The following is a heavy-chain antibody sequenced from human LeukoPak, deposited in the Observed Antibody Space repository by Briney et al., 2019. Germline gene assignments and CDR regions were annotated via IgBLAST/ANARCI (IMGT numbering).Heavy chain of an antibody. D-gene: IGHD3-9*01. J-gene: IGHJ4*02. CDR2: IYYSGIT. CDR1: GGSITGSSYY. CDR3: TRGSYDVLTGRSTLGEY. V-gene: IGHV4-39*02. Sequence: KPSETLSLTCTISGGSITGSSYYWGWIRQSPGKVLEWIGNIYYSGITYYNSSLKSRVTISIDKSKNHSSIELTSVNASDTAVYFCTRGSYDVLTGRSTLGEYWGQGTLVAVSS.